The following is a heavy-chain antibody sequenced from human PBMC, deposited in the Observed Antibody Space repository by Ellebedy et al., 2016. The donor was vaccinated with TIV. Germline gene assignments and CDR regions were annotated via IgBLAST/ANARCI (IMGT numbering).Heavy chain of an antibody. CDR3: ARLKVVDKRNY. D-gene: IGHD3-22*01. Sequence: GGSLRLSXAASGFTFSSYWMHWVRQAPGKGLVWVSRINSDGSTTSYADSVKGRFTISRDNAKNTLYLQMNSLRAEDTAVYYCARLKVVDKRNYWGQGTLVTVSS. J-gene: IGHJ4*02. CDR2: INSDGSTT. CDR1: GFTFSSYW. V-gene: IGHV3-74*01.